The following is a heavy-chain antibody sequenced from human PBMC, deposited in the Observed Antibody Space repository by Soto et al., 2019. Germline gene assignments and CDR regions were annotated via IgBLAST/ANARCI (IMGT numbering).Heavy chain of an antibody. CDR1: GASISNDKW. CDR3: AFSLGSAALDY. V-gene: IGHV4-4*02. J-gene: IGHJ4*02. D-gene: IGHD6-13*01. CDR2: GHQSGRT. Sequence: QVQLQESGPGLVKPSGTLSLTCGVSGASISNDKWWSWVRQAPGKGLEWIGEGHQSGRTSYNPSLKSRVTMSVDTSKNQFSLNMDSLTAADTAVYYCAFSLGSAALDYWGRGTLVTVSS.